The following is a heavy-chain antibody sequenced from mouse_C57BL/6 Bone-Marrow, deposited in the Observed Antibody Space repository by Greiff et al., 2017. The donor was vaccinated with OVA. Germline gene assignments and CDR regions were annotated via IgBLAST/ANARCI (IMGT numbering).Heavy chain of an antibody. CDR3: AREGYYGSSWFAY. Sequence: QVQLQQSGAELARPGASVKLSCKASGYTFTSYGISWVKQRTGQGLEWIGEIYPRSGNTYYNEKFKGKATLTADKSSSTAYMELRSLTSEDAAVYFCAREGYYGSSWFAYWGQGTLVTVSA. CDR2: IYPRSGNT. J-gene: IGHJ3*01. CDR1: GYTFTSYG. V-gene: IGHV1-81*01. D-gene: IGHD1-1*01.